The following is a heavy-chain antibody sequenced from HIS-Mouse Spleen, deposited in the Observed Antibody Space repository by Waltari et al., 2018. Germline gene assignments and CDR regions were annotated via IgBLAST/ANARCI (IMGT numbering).Heavy chain of an antibody. CDR2: ITPSLGIA. CDR1: GGTFSSYA. CDR3: ARGPGTYYFDY. Sequence: QVQLVQSGAEVKKPGSSVKVSCKASGGTFSSYAISWVRQAPGQGREWRGRITPSLGIANYARKFQGRVTITAEKSTRTAYMELSSLRSEDTAVYYCARGPGTYYFDYWGQGTLVTVSS. D-gene: IGHD1-26*01. J-gene: IGHJ4*02. V-gene: IGHV1-69*04.